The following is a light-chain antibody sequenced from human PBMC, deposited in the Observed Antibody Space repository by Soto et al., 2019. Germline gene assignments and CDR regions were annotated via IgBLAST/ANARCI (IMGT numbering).Light chain of an antibody. J-gene: IGLJ2*01. CDR1: SSDVGGYNY. V-gene: IGLV2-14*01. CDR2: DVS. Sequence: QSVLTQPASVSGSPGQSITISCTGTSSDVGGYNYVSWYQQHPGKAPKLMIYDVSNRPSGVSNRFSGSKSGTTASLTISGLQAEDEADYYCSSYTSNSTYVVFGGGTKLTVL. CDR3: SSYTSNSTYVV.